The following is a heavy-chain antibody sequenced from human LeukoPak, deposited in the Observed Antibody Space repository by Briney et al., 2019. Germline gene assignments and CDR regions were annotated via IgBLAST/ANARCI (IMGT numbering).Heavy chain of an antibody. CDR1: GYTFTGYY. D-gene: IGHD3-22*01. J-gene: IGHJ4*02. CDR2: INPNSGGT. Sequence: ASVKVSCKASGYTFTGYYMHWVRQAPGQGLEWMGWINPNSGGTNYAQKFQGRVTMTRDTSISTTYMELSRLRSDDTAVYYCARVTNDRSDFDYWGQGTLVTVSS. V-gene: IGHV1-2*02. CDR3: ARVTNDRSDFDY.